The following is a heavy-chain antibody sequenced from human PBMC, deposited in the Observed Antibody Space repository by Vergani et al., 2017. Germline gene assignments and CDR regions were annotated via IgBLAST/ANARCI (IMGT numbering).Heavy chain of an antibody. Sequence: QVQLVQSGSEVRKPGASVKVSCQVSGYSLTELTIHWVRPAPGQGLEWMAGFDPEHGEVTFAHHIQGRVTMTEDRSTDTAYMELSSLRPEDTALYYFALVTDYYDSSGYYWDDWGQGTLVTVSS. D-gene: IGHD3-22*01. CDR3: ALVTDYYDSSGYYWDD. CDR1: GYSLTELT. CDR2: FDPEHGEV. J-gene: IGHJ4*02. V-gene: IGHV1-24*01.